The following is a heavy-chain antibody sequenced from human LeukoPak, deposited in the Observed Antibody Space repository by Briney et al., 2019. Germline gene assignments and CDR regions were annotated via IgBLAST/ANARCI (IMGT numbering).Heavy chain of an antibody. CDR3: ARSPIVVVPAAKAYYYYGMDV. D-gene: IGHD2-2*01. V-gene: IGHV4-59*01. Sequence: SETLSLTCTVSGGSISSYYWSWIRQPPGKGLEWIGVIYYSGSTNYNHSLKSRVTISIDTSKNKFYLKLNSVTAADTAVYYCARSPIVVVPAAKAYYYYGMDVWGQGTTVTVSS. CDR2: IYYSGST. CDR1: GGSISSYY. J-gene: IGHJ6*02.